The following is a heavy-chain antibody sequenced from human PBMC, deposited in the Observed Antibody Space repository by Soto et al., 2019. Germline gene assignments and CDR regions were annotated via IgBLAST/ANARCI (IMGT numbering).Heavy chain of an antibody. J-gene: IGHJ3*02. CDR2: IIPILGIA. Sequence: SVKVSCKASGGTFSSYTISWVRQAPGQGLEWRGRIIPILGIANYAQKFQGRVTITADKSTSTAYMELSSLRSEDTAVYYCARDSRGSHDAFDIWGQGTMVTVSS. CDR3: ARDSRGSHDAFDI. CDR1: GGTFSSYT. V-gene: IGHV1-69*04.